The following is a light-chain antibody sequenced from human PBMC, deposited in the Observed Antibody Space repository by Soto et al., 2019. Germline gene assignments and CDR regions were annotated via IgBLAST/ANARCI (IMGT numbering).Light chain of an antibody. Sequence: QSALTRPPSVSGAPGQRVAISCTGSSSNIGAGYDVHWYQQLPGTAPKLLIYGNSNRPSGVPDRFSGSKSGTSAPLAITGLQAEDEADYYCQSYDSSLSVLYVFGTGTKVTVL. J-gene: IGLJ1*01. CDR1: SSNIGAGYD. CDR2: GNS. CDR3: QSYDSSLSVLYV. V-gene: IGLV1-40*01.